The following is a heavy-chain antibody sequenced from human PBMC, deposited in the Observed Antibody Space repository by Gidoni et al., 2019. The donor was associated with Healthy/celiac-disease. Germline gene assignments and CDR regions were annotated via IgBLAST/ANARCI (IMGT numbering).Heavy chain of an antibody. CDR3: TKDTDGYSSTSPPGY. CDR2: ISYGGSNK. D-gene: IGHD6-13*01. Sequence: QVQLVESGGGVVEQGRSLRLSCAASGFTFSSYGMHWVRQAPGKGLVRVAVISYGGSNKYYADSVKGRFTISRDNSKNPLSLQMNSLIAEDTAVYYCTKDTDGYSSTSPPGYWGQGTLVTVSS. CDR1: GFTFSSYG. J-gene: IGHJ4*02. V-gene: IGHV3-30*18.